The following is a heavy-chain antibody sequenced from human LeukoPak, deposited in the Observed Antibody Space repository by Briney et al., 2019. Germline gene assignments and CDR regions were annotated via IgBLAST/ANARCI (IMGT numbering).Heavy chain of an antibody. D-gene: IGHD2-2*01. V-gene: IGHV1-69*05. CDR2: IIPIFGTA. CDR3: ARALSEYQLLWGWFDP. CDR1: GGTFSSYA. Sequence: SVKVSCKASGGTFSSYAISWVRQAPGQGLEWMGGIIPIFGTANYAQKFQGRVTITTDESTSTAYMELSSLRSEDTAMYYCARALSEYQLLWGWFDPWGQGSLVTVSS. J-gene: IGHJ5*02.